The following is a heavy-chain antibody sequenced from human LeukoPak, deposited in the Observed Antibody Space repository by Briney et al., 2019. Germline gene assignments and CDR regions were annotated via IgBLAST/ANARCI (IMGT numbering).Heavy chain of an antibody. CDR1: GFTFSSYS. CDR2: ISSSSSYI. V-gene: IGHV3-21*01. D-gene: IGHD3/OR15-3a*01. J-gene: IGHJ5*02. Sequence: PGGSMRLSCAASGFTFSSYSMNWVRQAPGKGLEWVSSISSSSSYIYYADSVKGRFTISRDNAKNSLYLQMNSLRAEDTAVYYCARVEGLGWFDPWGQGTLVTVSS. CDR3: ARVEGLGWFDP.